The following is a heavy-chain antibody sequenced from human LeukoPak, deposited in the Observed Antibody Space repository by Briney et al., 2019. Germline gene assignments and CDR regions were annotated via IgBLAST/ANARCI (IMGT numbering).Heavy chain of an antibody. D-gene: IGHD6-25*01. CDR3: ASGTAAVVSDY. V-gene: IGHV4-34*01. J-gene: IGHJ4*02. Sequence: SETLSLTCAVYGGSFSTYFWNWIRQPPGKGLEWIGDINHSGRTNYNPPLKSRVTISVDTSKNQFSLRLISVTAADTAVYYCASGTAAVVSDYWGQGTLVTVSS. CDR1: GGSFSTYF. CDR2: INHSGRT.